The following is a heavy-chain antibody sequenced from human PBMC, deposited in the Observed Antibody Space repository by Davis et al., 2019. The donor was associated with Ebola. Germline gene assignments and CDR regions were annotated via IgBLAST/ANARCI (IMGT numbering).Heavy chain of an antibody. V-gene: IGHV3-23*01. D-gene: IGHD1-26*01. Sequence: GESLKISCANSVITFSSYAMTWVRQAPGKGLEWVSAISGSGGTTYYADSVKGRFTISRDNSKNTLYLQMNSLRAEDTAVYYCAKTQELHFDYWGQGTLVTVSS. CDR3: AKTQELHFDY. J-gene: IGHJ4*02. CDR2: ISGSGGTT. CDR1: VITFSSYA.